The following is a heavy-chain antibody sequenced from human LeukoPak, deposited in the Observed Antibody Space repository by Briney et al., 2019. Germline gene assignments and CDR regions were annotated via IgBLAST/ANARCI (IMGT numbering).Heavy chain of an antibody. V-gene: IGHV1-69*13. D-gene: IGHD3-22*01. J-gene: IGHJ4*02. Sequence: GASVKVSCKASGGTLTYDSVSWVRQAPGQGLEWMGGIIPIFGTANYAQKFQGRVTITADESTSTAYMELSSLRSEDTAVYYCARERLDYYDSSGIIDYWGQGTLVTVSS. CDR1: GGTLTYDS. CDR3: ARERLDYYDSSGIIDY. CDR2: IIPIFGTA.